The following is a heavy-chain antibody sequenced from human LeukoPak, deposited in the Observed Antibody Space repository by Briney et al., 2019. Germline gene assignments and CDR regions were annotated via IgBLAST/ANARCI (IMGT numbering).Heavy chain of an antibody. D-gene: IGHD5-18*01. J-gene: IGHJ4*02. Sequence: GGSLRLSCAASGFTFSSYWMHWVRQAPGKGLVWVSRINTDGSSTSYADSVKGRFTISRDNARDSLHLQMNSLRTEDTAFYYCARETSGWIQGGWGQGTLVTLS. CDR2: INTDGSST. CDR1: GFTFSSYW. V-gene: IGHV3-74*01. CDR3: ARETSGWIQGG.